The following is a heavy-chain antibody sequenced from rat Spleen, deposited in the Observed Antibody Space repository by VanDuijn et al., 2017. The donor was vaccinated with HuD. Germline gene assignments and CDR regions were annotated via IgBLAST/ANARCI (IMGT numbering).Heavy chain of an antibody. CDR2: ITNTGGST. CDR3: TRDRILRSTGFDH. D-gene: IGHD1-6*01. CDR1: GFNFNDYW. J-gene: IGHJ2*01. V-gene: IGHV5-31*01. Sequence: EVQLVESGGGLVQPGRSMKLSCAASGFNFNDYWMGWVRQAPGKGLEWVASITNTGGSTYYPDTLKGRFVISKDNAKNTGYLQMTNLRSEDTATYYCTRDRILRSTGFDHWGQGVMVTVSS.